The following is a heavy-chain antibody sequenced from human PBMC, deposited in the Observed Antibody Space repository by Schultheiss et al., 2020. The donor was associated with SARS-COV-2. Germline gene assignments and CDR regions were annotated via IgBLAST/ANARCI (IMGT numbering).Heavy chain of an antibody. CDR2: IGADSGGR. V-gene: IGHV3-23*01. CDR1: GFTFSSYA. D-gene: IGHD3-22*01. Sequence: GESLKISCAASGFTFSSYAMSWVRQAPGKGLEWVSAIGADSGGRDYADSVKGRFTISRDNSKNTLYLQMNSLRAEDTAIYYCARDYYDSSGYYYYYGMDVWGQGTTVTVSS. J-gene: IGHJ6*02. CDR3: ARDYYDSSGYYYYYGMDV.